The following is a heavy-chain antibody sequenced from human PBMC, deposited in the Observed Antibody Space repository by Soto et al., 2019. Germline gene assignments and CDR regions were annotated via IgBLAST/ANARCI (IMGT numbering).Heavy chain of an antibody. D-gene: IGHD3-3*01. CDR3: ARASYDFWSGYVL. Sequence: SETLSLTCAVYGGSFSGYYWSWIRQPPGKGLEWIGEINHSGSTNYNPSLKSRVTISVDTSKNQLSLKLSSVTAADTAVYYCARASYDFWSGYVLWGQGTLVTVSS. CDR2: INHSGST. V-gene: IGHV4-34*01. CDR1: GGSFSGYY. J-gene: IGHJ4*02.